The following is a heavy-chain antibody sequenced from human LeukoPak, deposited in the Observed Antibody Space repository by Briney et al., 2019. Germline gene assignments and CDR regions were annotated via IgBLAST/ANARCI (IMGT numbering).Heavy chain of an antibody. J-gene: IGHJ1*01. Sequence: ETLSLTCTVSGGSISSGDYYWSWVRQAPGKGLEWVSAISGSGGSTYYADSVKGRFTISRDNSKNTLYLQMNSLRAEDTAVYYCAKVRITMVRGVIITEYFQHWGQGTLVTVSS. V-gene: IGHV3-23*01. D-gene: IGHD3-10*01. CDR3: AKVRITMVRGVIITEYFQH. CDR1: GGSISSGDYY. CDR2: ISGSGGST.